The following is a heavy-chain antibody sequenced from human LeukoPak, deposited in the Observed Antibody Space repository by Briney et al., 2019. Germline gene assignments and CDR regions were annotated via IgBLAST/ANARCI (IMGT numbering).Heavy chain of an antibody. Sequence: PETLSLTCTVPGGSISSSSYYWGWIRQPPGKGLEWIGSIYYSGSTYYNPSLKSRVTISVDTSKNQFSLKLSSVTAADTAVYYCARQPIVVRYFDLWGRGTLVTVSS. V-gene: IGHV4-39*01. CDR2: IYYSGST. CDR3: ARQPIVVRYFDL. J-gene: IGHJ2*01. D-gene: IGHD3-22*01. CDR1: GGSISSSSYY.